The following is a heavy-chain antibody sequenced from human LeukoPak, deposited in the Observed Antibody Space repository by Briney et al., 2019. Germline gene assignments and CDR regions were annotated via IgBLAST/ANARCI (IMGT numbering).Heavy chain of an antibody. CDR3: ARDYCSSTSCPYYYYYYMDV. D-gene: IGHD2-2*01. CDR2: ISSSSSYI. J-gene: IGHJ6*03. Sequence: PGGSLRLSCAASGFTFSSYSMNWVRQAPGKGLEWVSSISSSSSYIYYADSVKGRFTISRDNAKNSLYLQMNSLRAEDTAVYYCARDYCSSTSCPYYYYYYMDVWGEGTTVTISS. V-gene: IGHV3-21*01. CDR1: GFTFSSYS.